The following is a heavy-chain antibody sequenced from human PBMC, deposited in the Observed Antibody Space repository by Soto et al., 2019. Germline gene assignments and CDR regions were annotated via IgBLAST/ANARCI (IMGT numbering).Heavy chain of an antibody. CDR2: IYYSGST. J-gene: IGHJ4*02. CDR1: GGSISSYY. CDR3: ARRVDTAMVYFDY. Sequence: SETLSLTCTVSGGSISSYYWSWIRQPPGKGLEWIGYIYYSGSTNYNPSLKSRVTISVDTSKNQFSLKLSSVTAADTAVYYCARRVDTAMVYFDYWGQGTLVTVSS. D-gene: IGHD5-18*01. V-gene: IGHV4-59*08.